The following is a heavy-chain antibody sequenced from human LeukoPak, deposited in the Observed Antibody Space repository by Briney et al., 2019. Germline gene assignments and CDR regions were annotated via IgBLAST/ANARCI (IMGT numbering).Heavy chain of an antibody. V-gene: IGHV3-11*01. CDR1: GYTFSSYC. J-gene: IGHJ4*02. Sequence: LTLSCTASGYTFSSYCISWIRQPPGQGLEWVSYISVNGTTIYYAHSVKGRFTLTRDNAKNSLYLQMNSLRAEDTAVYYCARVGRLQYGDYVAFDYWGQGALVTVSS. CDR3: ARVGRLQYGDYVAFDY. D-gene: IGHD4-17*01. CDR2: ISVNGTTI.